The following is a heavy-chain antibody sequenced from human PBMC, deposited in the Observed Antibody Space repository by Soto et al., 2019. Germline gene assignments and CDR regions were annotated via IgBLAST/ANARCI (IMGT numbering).Heavy chain of an antibody. Sequence: PGGSLRLSCAASGFTFSGYSMNWVRQAPGKGLEWVSSISSSSSYIYYADSVKGRFTISRDNAKNSLYLQMNSLRAEDTAVYYCAKATIFGVVLLDYWGQGTLVTVSS. CDR2: ISSSSSYI. CDR3: AKATIFGVVLLDY. V-gene: IGHV3-21*04. J-gene: IGHJ4*02. D-gene: IGHD3-3*01. CDR1: GFTFSGYS.